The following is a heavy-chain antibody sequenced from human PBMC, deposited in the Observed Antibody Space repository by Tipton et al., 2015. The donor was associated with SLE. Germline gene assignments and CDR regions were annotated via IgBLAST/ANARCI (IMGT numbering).Heavy chain of an antibody. CDR1: GGSFSGYY. J-gene: IGHJ4*02. V-gene: IGHV4-34*01. CDR2: INHSGST. CDR3: ARGHGPVVS. Sequence: LRLSCAVYGGSFSGYYWSWIRQPPGKGLEWIGEINHSGSTNYNPSLKSRVTISVDTSKNQFSLKLSSVTAADTAVYYCARGHGPVVSWGQGTLVTVSS.